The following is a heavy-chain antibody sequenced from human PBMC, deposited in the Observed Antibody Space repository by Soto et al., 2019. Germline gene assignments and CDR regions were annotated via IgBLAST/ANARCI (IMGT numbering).Heavy chain of an antibody. V-gene: IGHV1-58*01. J-gene: IGHJ6*02. CDR3: AVTIFGYYYYCMDV. CDR2: IVVGSGNT. CDR1: GFTFTSSA. Sequence: QMQLVQSGPEVKKPGTSVKVSCKASGFTFTSSAVQWVRQARGQRLEWIGWIVVGSGNTNYAQKLQESVTITRDMYTTTAYMELSSLRSEDTVVYYLAVTIFGYYYYCMDVWGQGTTVTVSS. D-gene: IGHD3-3*01.